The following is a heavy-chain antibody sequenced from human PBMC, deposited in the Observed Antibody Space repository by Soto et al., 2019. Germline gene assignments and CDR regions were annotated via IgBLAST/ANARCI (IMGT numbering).Heavy chain of an antibody. D-gene: IGHD3-3*01. CDR1: GYTLTELF. V-gene: IGHV1-24*01. J-gene: IGHJ5*02. CDR3: ATVRDFWTCSYFVGWFDP. Sequence: ASVKVSCKVSGYTLTELFMHWVRQAPGKGLEWMGGFDPEDGETIYAQKFQGRVTMTEDTSTDTAYMELSSLRSEDTAVYYCATVRDFWTCSYFVGWFDPWGQGTLVTVSS. CDR2: FDPEDGET.